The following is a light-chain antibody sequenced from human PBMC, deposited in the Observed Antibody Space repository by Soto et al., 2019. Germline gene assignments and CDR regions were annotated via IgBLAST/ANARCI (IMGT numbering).Light chain of an antibody. Sequence: EIVMTQSPATLSVSPGERATLSCRASQSVSSNLAWYQQKPGQAPRLLIYGASTRATGIPARFSGSGSGTELPLTISSLQSEDFAVYYCEQYKNWPRTFGQGTKVEIK. J-gene: IGKJ1*01. CDR3: EQYKNWPRT. CDR2: GAS. V-gene: IGKV3-15*01. CDR1: QSVSSN.